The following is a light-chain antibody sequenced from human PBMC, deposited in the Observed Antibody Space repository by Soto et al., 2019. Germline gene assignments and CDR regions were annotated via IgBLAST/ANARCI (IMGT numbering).Light chain of an antibody. CDR2: ATS. Sequence: ELVLTQSPGTLSLSPGDSAALSCKASQIGSGNYLSWYQQKSGQAPRLLIYATSTRAPGIPDGFSGSGSATDFSLIISRLEPEDPEVYYCQHFGYPQWTFGRGTKVVI. J-gene: IGKJ1*01. CDR3: QHFGYPQWT. V-gene: IGKV3-20*01. CDR1: QIGSGNY.